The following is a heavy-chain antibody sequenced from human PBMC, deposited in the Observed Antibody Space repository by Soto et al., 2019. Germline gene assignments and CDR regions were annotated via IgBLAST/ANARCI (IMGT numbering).Heavy chain of an antibody. J-gene: IGHJ4*02. CDR1: GGSIRSGGYY. CDR3: ARVPSELWYYFAY. Sequence: SETLSLICTVSGGSIRSGGYYWSWIRQHPGKGLEWIGYIYYSGSTYYNPSLKSRVTISVDTSKNQFSLKLSSVTAADTAVYYCARVPSELWYYFAYWGQGTLVTVSS. CDR2: IYYSGST. V-gene: IGHV4-31*03. D-gene: IGHD1-7*01.